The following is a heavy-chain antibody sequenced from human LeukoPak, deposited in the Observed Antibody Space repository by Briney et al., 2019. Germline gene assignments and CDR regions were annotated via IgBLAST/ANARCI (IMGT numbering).Heavy chain of an antibody. CDR2: ISSSSSTI. CDR3: AREVLTGDRDFDY. Sequence: GGSLRLSCAASGFTFSSYSMNWVRQAPGKGLEWVSYISSSSSTIYYADSVKGRFTISRDNAKNSLYLQMNSLRAEDTAVYYCAREVLTGDRDFDYWGQGTLVTVSS. V-gene: IGHV3-48*04. CDR1: GFTFSSYS. D-gene: IGHD7-27*01. J-gene: IGHJ4*02.